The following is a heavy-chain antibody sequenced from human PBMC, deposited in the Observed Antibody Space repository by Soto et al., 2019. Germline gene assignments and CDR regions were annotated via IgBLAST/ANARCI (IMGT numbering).Heavy chain of an antibody. CDR3: ARHELLWFGESFGPFDY. CDR1: GGSISSYY. CDR2: IYYSGST. J-gene: IGHJ4*02. V-gene: IGHV4-59*08. Sequence: SETLSLTCTVSGGSISSYYWSWIRQPPGKGLERIGYIYYSGSTNYNPSLKSQDTISVDTSKNQFSLKLSSVTAADTAVYYCARHELLWFGESFGPFDYWGQGTLVTVS. D-gene: IGHD3-10*01.